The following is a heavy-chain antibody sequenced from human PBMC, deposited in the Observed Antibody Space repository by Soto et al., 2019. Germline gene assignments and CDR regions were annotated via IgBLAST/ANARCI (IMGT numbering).Heavy chain of an antibody. J-gene: IGHJ6*02. CDR2: IIPIFGTA. D-gene: IGHD2-2*01. CDR3: AREWATVVGPWYYYYGMDV. CDR1: GGTFSSYA. Sequence: QVQLVQSGAEVKKPGSSVKVSCKASGGTFSSYAISWVRQAPGQGLEWMGGIIPIFGTANYAQKFQGRVTITADKSTSTAYMELSSLRSEDTAVYYCAREWATVVGPWYYYYGMDVWGQGTTVTVSS. V-gene: IGHV1-69*06.